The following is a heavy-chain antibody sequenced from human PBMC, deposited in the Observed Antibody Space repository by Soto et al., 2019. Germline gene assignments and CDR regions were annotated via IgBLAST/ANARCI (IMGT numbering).Heavy chain of an antibody. CDR2: IYHGGST. J-gene: IGHJ6*02. V-gene: IGHV4-4*02. CDR1: GGSISSANW. Sequence: SETLSLTCAVSGGSISSANWWTWVRQPPGKGLEWIGEIYHGGSTSYNPSLKSRVTLSLDKFKNHFSLNLTSVTAADTAVYYCARLSFSYGVDVWGQGTTVTVS. CDR3: ARLSFSYGVDV.